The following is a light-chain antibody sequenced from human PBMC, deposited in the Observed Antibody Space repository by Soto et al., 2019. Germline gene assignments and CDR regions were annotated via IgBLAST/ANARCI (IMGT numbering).Light chain of an antibody. CDR3: QHYGYSPKFA. J-gene: IGKJ3*01. CDR2: GAS. Sequence: EIVLTQSPGTLSLSPGETDTLSCRASETADSSHLDWYQQRPGQAPRLLIYGASSRATGIPDRFSGSGYGTYFTLTISRLEPEDSAVYYCQHYGYSPKFAFGPGTKVEIK. V-gene: IGKV3-20*01. CDR1: ETADSSH.